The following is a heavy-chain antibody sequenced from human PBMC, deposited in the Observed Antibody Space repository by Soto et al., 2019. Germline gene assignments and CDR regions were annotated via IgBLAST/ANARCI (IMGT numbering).Heavy chain of an antibody. V-gene: IGHV1-3*01. CDR1: GYTFTSYA. J-gene: IGHJ3*02. Sequence: ASVKVSCKASGYTFTSYAMHWLREAPGQRLEWMGWINAGNGNTKYSQKFQGRVTITRDTSASTAYMELSSLRSEDTAVYYCARVRMYGDSAFDIWGQGTMVTVSS. CDR2: INAGNGNT. CDR3: ARVRMYGDSAFDI. D-gene: IGHD4-17*01.